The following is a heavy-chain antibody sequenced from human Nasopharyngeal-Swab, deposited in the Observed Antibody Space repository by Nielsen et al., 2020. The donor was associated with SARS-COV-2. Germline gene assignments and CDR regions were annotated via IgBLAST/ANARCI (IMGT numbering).Heavy chain of an antibody. J-gene: IGHJ4*02. CDR3: ASGLNWFPFDY. CDR2: IHYSGST. D-gene: IGHD3-9*01. Sequence: RQAPGKGLEWIGYIHYSGSTNYNPSLKSRVTISVDTSKNQSSLKLSSVTAADTAVYYCASGLNWFPFDYWGQGTLVTVSS. V-gene: IGHV4-59*01.